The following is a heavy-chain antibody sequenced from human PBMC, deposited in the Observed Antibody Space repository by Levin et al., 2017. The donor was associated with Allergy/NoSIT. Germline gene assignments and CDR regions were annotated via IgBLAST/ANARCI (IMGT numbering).Heavy chain of an antibody. CDR1: GGSISNNY. CDR2: FYHSGST. Sequence: SETLSLTCSVSGGSISNNYWSWIRQPPGKGLEWIGYFYHSGSTNHNSSLESRVTISGDTSKNQFSLKLSSLSAADTAVYYCARVGEYKMTTVTKTYYYYYMDVWGKGTAVTVSS. CDR3: ARVGEYKMTTVTKTYYYYYMDV. J-gene: IGHJ6*03. V-gene: IGHV4-59*01. D-gene: IGHD4-11*01.